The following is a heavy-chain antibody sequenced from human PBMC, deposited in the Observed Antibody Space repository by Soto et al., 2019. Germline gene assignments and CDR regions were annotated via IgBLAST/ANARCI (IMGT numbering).Heavy chain of an antibody. V-gene: IGHV3-7*01. D-gene: IGHD6-13*01. CDR2: IKQDGSEK. J-gene: IGHJ4*02. CDR1: GFTFSSYW. CDR3: ARDTSIAAAGTGNDY. Sequence: EVQLVESGGGLVQPGGSLRLSCAASGFTFSSYWVSWVRQAPGKGLEWVANIKQDGSEKYYVDSVKGRFTISRDNAKNSLYLQMNSLRAEDTAVYYCARDTSIAAAGTGNDYWGQGTLVTVSS.